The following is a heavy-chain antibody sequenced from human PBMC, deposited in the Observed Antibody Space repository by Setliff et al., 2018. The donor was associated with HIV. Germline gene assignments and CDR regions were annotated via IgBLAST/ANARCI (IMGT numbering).Heavy chain of an antibody. CDR3: ARVGWDYYDSSGVGEFDY. CDR2: IYYSGRT. V-gene: IGHV4-38-2*02. D-gene: IGHD3-22*01. Sequence: LSLTCTVSGYSISSGYYWGWIRQPPGKGLEWIGSIYYSGRTYYNPSLKSRVTISVDTSKNQFSLKLSPVTAADTAVYYCARVGWDYYDSSGVGEFDYWGQGTLVTVSS. J-gene: IGHJ4*02. CDR1: GYSISSGYY.